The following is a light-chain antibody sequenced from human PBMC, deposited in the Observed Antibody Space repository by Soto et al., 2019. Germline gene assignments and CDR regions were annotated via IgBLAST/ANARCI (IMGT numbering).Light chain of an antibody. Sequence: QSVLTQPPSVSGTPGQRVTISCPGSISNIGTNTVNWYQHLPGTAPKLLIFVNDRRPSGVPDRFSGSKSGTSASLAISGLQSEDEADYYCSSYTSSSTLLVFGGGTKLTVL. CDR1: ISNIGTNT. CDR3: SSYTSSSTLLV. CDR2: VND. V-gene: IGLV1-44*01. J-gene: IGLJ2*01.